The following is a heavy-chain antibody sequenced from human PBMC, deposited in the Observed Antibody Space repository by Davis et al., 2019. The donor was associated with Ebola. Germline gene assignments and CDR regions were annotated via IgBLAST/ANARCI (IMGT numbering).Heavy chain of an antibody. Sequence: GESLKISCAASGFTFSSYWMHWVRQAPGKGLVWVSRINSDGISTSYADSVKGRFTISRDNAKNSLYLQMNSLRAEDTAVYYCVRGRHNSLHYFDYWGQGTLVTVSS. D-gene: IGHD3-16*01. CDR2: INSDGIST. J-gene: IGHJ4*02. CDR1: GFTFSSYW. V-gene: IGHV3-74*01. CDR3: VRGRHNSLHYFDY.